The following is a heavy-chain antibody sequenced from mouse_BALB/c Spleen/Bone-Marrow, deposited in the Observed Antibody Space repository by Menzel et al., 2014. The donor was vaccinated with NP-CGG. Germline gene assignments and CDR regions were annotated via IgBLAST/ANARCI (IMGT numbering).Heavy chain of an antibody. Sequence: VQLQQSGAELAKPGASVKMSCKASGYTFTSYWMHWVKQRPGQGLEWIGNINPSSGYTEYNQKFMDKATLTADKSSSTAYMQLSSLTSEDSAVYYCARPITTGIQAWFAYWGQGILVTVSA. J-gene: IGHJ3*01. CDR2: INPSSGYT. D-gene: IGHD2-4*01. CDR1: GYTFTSYW. CDR3: ARPITTGIQAWFAY. V-gene: IGHV1-7*01.